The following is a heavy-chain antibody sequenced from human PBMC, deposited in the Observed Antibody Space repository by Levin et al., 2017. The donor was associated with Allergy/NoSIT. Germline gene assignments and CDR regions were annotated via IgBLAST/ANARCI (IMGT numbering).Heavy chain of an antibody. CDR3: ARDSMVRGVNNDL. Sequence: GGSLRLSCKTSGYTFTGYHMHWVRQAPGQGLEWMGRINRENGDTEYVQKFEGRVTMTRDTSIKTAYMELSRLRPDDTAIYYCARDSMVRGVNNDLWCQGTLVTVSS. CDR1: GYTFTGYH. J-gene: IGHJ4*02. D-gene: IGHD3-10*01. V-gene: IGHV1-2*02. CDR2: INRENGDT.